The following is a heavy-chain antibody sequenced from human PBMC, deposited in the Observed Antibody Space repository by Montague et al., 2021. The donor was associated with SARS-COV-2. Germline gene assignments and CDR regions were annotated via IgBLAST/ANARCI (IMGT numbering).Heavy chain of an antibody. V-gene: IGHV4-39*01. Sequence: SETLSLTYTVSGGSITTDIFYWGWVRQPPGKGLEWIGSISYSWSTYYNPSLKSRVTMSVDTSKNQFSLGLISLTATDTAMYYCARHADPCGSHRRNWYFDLWGRGTLVTVSS. D-gene: IGHD2-15*01. CDR3: ARHADPCGSHRRNWYFDL. J-gene: IGHJ2*01. CDR1: GGSITTDIFY. CDR2: ISYSWST.